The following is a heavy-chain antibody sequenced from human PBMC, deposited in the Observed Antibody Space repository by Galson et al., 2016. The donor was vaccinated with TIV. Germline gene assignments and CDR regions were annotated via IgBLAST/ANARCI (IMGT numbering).Heavy chain of an antibody. CDR3: AKSPAYYYASSGYYRTGDYYFDY. V-gene: IGHV3-23*01. J-gene: IGHJ4*02. CDR2: ISGSGDST. Sequence: SLRLSCAASGFTFSTFAMSWVRQAPGKGLEWVSGISGSGDSTNYADSAKGRFTISRDNSKNTLYLLMNSLRADDTAVYYCAKSPAYYYASSGYYRTGDYYFDYWGQGTLVTVSS. D-gene: IGHD3-22*01. CDR1: GFTFSTFA.